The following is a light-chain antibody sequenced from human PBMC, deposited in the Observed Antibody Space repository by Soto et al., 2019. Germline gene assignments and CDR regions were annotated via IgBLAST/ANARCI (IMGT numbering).Light chain of an antibody. CDR3: SSYTTTTRL. J-gene: IGLJ3*02. CDR1: SSDIGSNNY. V-gene: IGLV2-14*01. CDR2: EVS. Sequence: QSALTQPASVSGSPGQSITISCTGTSSDIGSNNYVSWFQQRPGKAPTLIIYEVSNRPSGVSTHFSGSKSGNTASLTISGLLPEDEAEYHCSSYTTTTRLFGGGTKLTFL.